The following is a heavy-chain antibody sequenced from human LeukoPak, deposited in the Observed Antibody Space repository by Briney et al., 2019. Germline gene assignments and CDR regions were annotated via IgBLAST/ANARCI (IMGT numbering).Heavy chain of an antibody. V-gene: IGHV5-51*01. J-gene: IGHJ5*02. Sequence: GESLKISCKGVGYGFTNNWIGWVRQMPGKGLERMGIVYPPDSDVRYSPSFQGQVTISVDKSISTAYLQWNSLKAADTAIYYCARRVLTGSDWFDPWGQGTLVTVTS. CDR1: GYGFTNNW. D-gene: IGHD3-9*01. CDR3: ARRVLTGSDWFDP. CDR2: VYPPDSDV.